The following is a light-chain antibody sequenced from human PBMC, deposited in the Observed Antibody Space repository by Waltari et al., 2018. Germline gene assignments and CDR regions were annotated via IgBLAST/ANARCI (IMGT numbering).Light chain of an antibody. J-gene: IGKJ1*01. CDR2: GAS. CDR3: QKYDRLPAT. V-gene: IGKV3-20*01. Sequence: ELVLTQSPGTLSLSPGERATLSCRASQSVSRFLAGYQQKPGQAPRLLISGASSRATGIPDRFSGSGSGTDFSLTISRLEPEDFAVYYCQKYDRLPATFGQGTKVEIK. CDR1: QSVSRF.